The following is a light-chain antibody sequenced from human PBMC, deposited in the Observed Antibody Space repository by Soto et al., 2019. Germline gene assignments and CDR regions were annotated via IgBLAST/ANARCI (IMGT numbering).Light chain of an antibody. V-gene: IGKV1-27*01. CDR2: TAS. J-gene: IGKJ3*01. Sequence: IQLTQSPSSLSASVGDRVTITCRASQGISTYLAWYQQKPGRAPKLLIYTASTLQSGVPSRFSGSGSGTDFTLTIGSLQPEDVATYYCQSYNSAPFTFGPGTKVDVK. CDR1: QGISTY. CDR3: QSYNSAPFT.